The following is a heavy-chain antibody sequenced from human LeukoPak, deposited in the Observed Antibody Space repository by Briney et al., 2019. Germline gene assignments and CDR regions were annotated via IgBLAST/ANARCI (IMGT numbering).Heavy chain of an antibody. Sequence: GGSLRLSCAASGFTFSSYGMHWVRQAPGKGLEWVAFIRYDGSNKYYADSVKGRFTISRDNSKNTLYLQMNSLRAEDTAVYYCAKAGEYQLLLNDYWGQGTLVTVSS. D-gene: IGHD2-2*01. J-gene: IGHJ4*02. CDR1: GFTFSSYG. CDR3: AKAGEYQLLLNDY. V-gene: IGHV3-30*02. CDR2: IRYDGSNK.